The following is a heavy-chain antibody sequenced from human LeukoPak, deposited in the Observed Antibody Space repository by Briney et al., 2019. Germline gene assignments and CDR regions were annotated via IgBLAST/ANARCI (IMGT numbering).Heavy chain of an antibody. J-gene: IGHJ3*02. CDR3: ARSDYHNSGSHTVFDAFDI. CDR1: GGSISSGDYY. Sequence: SETLSLTCTVSGGSISSGDYYWSWIRQPPGKGLEWIGEINHSGSTNYNPSLKSQVTISVDKSKNQFSLKLSFVTAADTAMYYCARSDYHNSGSHTVFDAFDIWGQGTRVTVSS. CDR2: INHSGST. V-gene: IGHV4-61*08. D-gene: IGHD3-10*01.